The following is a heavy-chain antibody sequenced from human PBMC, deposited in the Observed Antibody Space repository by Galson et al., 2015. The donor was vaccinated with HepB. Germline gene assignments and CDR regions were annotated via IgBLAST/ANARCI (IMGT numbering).Heavy chain of an antibody. CDR2: INAGNGYT. V-gene: IGHV1-3*01. CDR3: ARRRDCSSGSCYGEPFDP. J-gene: IGHJ5*02. CDR1: GYTFISYA. Sequence: SVKVSCKASGYTFISYAMHWVRQAPGQRLEWMGYINAGNGYTKYSQSFQGTVTITRDTSASTAYMELSSLRSEDTAVYYCARRRDCSSGSCYGEPFDPWGQGTLVTVSS. D-gene: IGHD2-2*01.